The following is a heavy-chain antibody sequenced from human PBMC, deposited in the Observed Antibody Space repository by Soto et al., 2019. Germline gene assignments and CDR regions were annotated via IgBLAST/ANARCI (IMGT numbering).Heavy chain of an antibody. CDR2: IYYSGST. CDR1: GGSISSGDYY. Sequence: QVQLQESGPGLVKPSQTLSLTCTVSGGSISSGDYYWSWIRQPPGKGLEWIGYIYYSGSTYYNPSLNRLVTISVDTPKPQFPLKLSSVTAADTAVYDCARDEAARARYGMDVWGQGNTVTVSS. V-gene: IGHV4-30-4*01. CDR3: ARDEAARARYGMDV. D-gene: IGHD2-15*01. J-gene: IGHJ6*02.